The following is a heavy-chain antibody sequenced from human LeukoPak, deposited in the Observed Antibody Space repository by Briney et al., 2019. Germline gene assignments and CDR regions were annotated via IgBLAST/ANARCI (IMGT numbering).Heavy chain of an antibody. V-gene: IGHV1-2*02. D-gene: IGHD4-23*01. CDR3: ARDRRCGVKRNWFDP. J-gene: IGHJ5*02. CDR2: INPNSGGT. Sequence: ASVKVSCKASGYTFTGYYMHWVRQAPGQGLEWMGWINPNSGGTNYAQKFQGRVTMTRDTSISTAYMELGRLRSDDTAVYYCARDRRCGVKRNWFDPWGQGTLVTVSS. CDR1: GYTFTGYY.